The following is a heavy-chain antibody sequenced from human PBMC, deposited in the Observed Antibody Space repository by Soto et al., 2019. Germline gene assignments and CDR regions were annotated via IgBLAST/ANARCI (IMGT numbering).Heavy chain of an antibody. Sequence: PGESLKISCKRSGYSSTRYSNSCVRHTPGKSPESKAIIYPGESDTRYSPSFRGQVTISAEKSISTAYLQWSSLKASDTAMYYCARHMPDYYDFWSGYRYYYYGMDVWGQGTTVTVSS. CDR1: GYSSTRYS. J-gene: IGHJ6*02. D-gene: IGHD3-3*01. CDR2: IYPGESDT. V-gene: IGHV5-51*01. CDR3: ARHMPDYYDFWSGYRYYYYGMDV.